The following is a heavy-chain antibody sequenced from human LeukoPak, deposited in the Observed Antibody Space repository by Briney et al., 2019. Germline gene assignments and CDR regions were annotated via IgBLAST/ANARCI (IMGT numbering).Heavy chain of an antibody. CDR3: ARDYYGDYNFDY. CDR2: ISSSSSYI. D-gene: IGHD4-17*01. CDR1: GFTFTSYS. Sequence: GGSLILSCAASGFTFTSYSMNWVRQAPGKGLEWVSSISSSSSYIYYADSVKGRFTISRDNAKNSLYLQMNSLRAEDTAVYYCARDYYGDYNFDYWGQGTLVTVSS. J-gene: IGHJ4*02. V-gene: IGHV3-21*01.